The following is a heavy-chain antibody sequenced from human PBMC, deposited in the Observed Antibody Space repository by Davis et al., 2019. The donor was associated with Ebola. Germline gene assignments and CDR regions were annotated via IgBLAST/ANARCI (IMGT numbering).Heavy chain of an antibody. J-gene: IGHJ4*02. CDR2: IYHTGYT. V-gene: IGHV4-59*02. D-gene: IGHD4-23*01. CDR1: GASVTDYF. CDR3: ARGRALHDSGGNSGFDF. Sequence: MPSETLSLTCTVSGASVTDYFWSWIRQPPAKSLPFLGYIYHTGYTMYNPSLSSRLTISVDTSKNDFSLTLTSVTAEDTAVYYCARGRALHDSGGNSGFDFWGQGMLVTVSS.